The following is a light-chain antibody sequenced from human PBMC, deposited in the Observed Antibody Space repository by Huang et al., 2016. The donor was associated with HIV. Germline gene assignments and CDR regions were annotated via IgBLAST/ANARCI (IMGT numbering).Light chain of an antibody. V-gene: IGKV1-5*03. CDR3: QHYNSFPWT. J-gene: IGKJ1*01. Sequence: DIQMTQSSATLSASVGDRVTITCRASQSVGTWLVWYQQKPGKAPNLLIYEASTLESGVPSRFSGGGSGTEFTLTINSLQPDDFATYYCQHYNSFPWTFGQGTKVEV. CDR1: QSVGTW. CDR2: EAS.